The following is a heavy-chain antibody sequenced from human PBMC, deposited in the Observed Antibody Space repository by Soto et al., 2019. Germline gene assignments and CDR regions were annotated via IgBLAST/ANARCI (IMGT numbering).Heavy chain of an antibody. CDR3: ACRPITMVRGVIITLDYYYGMDV. V-gene: IGHV4-31*11. J-gene: IGHJ6*02. CDR1: GGSISSGGYY. D-gene: IGHD3-10*01. CDR2: IYYIGST. Sequence: TSETLSLTCAVSGGSISSGGYYWSWIRQHPGKSLEWIGYIYYIGSTYYNPSLKSRVTISVDTSKNQFSLKLSSVTAADTAVYYCACRPITMVRGVIITLDYYYGMDVWGQGTTVTVSS.